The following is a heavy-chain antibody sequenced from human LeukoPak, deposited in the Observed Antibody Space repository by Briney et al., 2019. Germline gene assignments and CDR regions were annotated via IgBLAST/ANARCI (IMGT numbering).Heavy chain of an antibody. J-gene: IGHJ4*02. CDR2: INHSGST. D-gene: IGHD5-18*01. Sequence: KPSETLSLTCAVYGGSFSGYYWSWIRQPPGKGLEWIGEINHSGSTNYNPSLKSRVTISVDTSKNQFSLKLGSVTAADTAVYYCARGRKYTSGYRVTELGSGYSDYWGQGTLVTVSS. CDR3: ARGRKYTSGYRVTELGSGYSDY. CDR1: GGSFSGYY. V-gene: IGHV4-34*01.